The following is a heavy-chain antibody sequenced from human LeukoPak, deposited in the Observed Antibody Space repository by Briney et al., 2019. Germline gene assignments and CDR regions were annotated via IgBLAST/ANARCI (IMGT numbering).Heavy chain of an antibody. J-gene: IGHJ4*02. CDR2: IYPGDSDT. CDR3: ATQAAAGTDY. CDR1: GYSFTSYW. V-gene: IGHV5-51*01. D-gene: IGHD6-13*01. Sequence: GESLKISCKDSGYSFTSYWIGWVRQKPGKGLEWMGIIYPGDSDTRYSPSFQGQVTISADKSISTAYLQWGSLKVSDTAMYYCATQAAAGTDYWGQGTLVTVSS.